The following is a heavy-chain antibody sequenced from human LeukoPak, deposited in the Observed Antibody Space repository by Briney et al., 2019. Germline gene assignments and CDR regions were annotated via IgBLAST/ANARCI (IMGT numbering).Heavy chain of an antibody. Sequence: ASVKLSCKASGYTFTSYYLHWVRQAPGQGLEWMGIINPSGGSTNYAQKFQGRVTMTRDTSTSTVYLELSSLRSEDTAVYYCARAPMLEMATIFRFDYWGQGTLVTVSS. J-gene: IGHJ4*02. CDR1: GYTFTSYY. CDR2: INPSGGST. CDR3: ARAPMLEMATIFRFDY. V-gene: IGHV1-46*01. D-gene: IGHD5-24*01.